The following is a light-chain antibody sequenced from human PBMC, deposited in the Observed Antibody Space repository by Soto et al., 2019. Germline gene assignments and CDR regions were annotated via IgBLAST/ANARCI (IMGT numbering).Light chain of an antibody. CDR2: EVN. CDR1: SSDVGGFDY. V-gene: IGLV2-8*01. Sequence: QSVLTQPPSASGSPGQSFTISCTGTSSDVGGFDYVSWYQQHPGKAPKLIIYEVNKRPSGVPDRFSGSKSGNTASLTVSGLQAEDEADYYCTSYAGSHNLDVFGTGTKVTVL. CDR3: TSYAGSHNLDV. J-gene: IGLJ1*01.